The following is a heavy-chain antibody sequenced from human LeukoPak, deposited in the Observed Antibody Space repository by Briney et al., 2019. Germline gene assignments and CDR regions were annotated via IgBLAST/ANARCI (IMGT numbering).Heavy chain of an antibody. CDR2: IKQDGSEK. Sequence: GGSLRLSCAASGFTFGSYWMSWVRQAPGKGLEWVANIKQDGSEKYYVDSVKGRFTISRDNAKNSLYLQMNSLRAEGTAVYYCARQVDYSNYGFDYWGQGTLVTVSS. J-gene: IGHJ4*02. D-gene: IGHD4-11*01. CDR1: GFTFGSYW. CDR3: ARQVDYSNYGFDY. V-gene: IGHV3-7*01.